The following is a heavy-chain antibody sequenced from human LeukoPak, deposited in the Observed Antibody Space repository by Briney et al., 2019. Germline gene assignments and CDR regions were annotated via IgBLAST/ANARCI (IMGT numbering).Heavy chain of an antibody. Sequence: GGSLRLSCTAAGFTFRKHWMSWVRQAIGKGLECVAKIKEDGSAKHYVDSVRGRFTISRDNARNSLYLQMNNLRADDTAVYYCARDYTGGWNDFWGQGTLVTVSS. V-gene: IGHV3-7*01. CDR3: ARDYTGGWNDF. J-gene: IGHJ4*02. CDR2: IKEDGSAK. CDR1: GFTFRKHW. D-gene: IGHD7-27*01.